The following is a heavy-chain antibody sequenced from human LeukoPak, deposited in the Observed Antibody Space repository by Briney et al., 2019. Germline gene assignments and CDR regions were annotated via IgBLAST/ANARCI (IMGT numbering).Heavy chain of an antibody. Sequence: GESLKISCKGSGYSFSTYWIGWVRQMPGKGLEWMGIIYPVDSDTRYSPSLQGQFTMSVDKSINTAYLQWSSLKASDTAMYYCGRNLGSGKKREGFDIWGQGTMITVSS. V-gene: IGHV5-51*01. CDR3: GRNLGSGKKREGFDI. CDR1: GYSFSTYW. J-gene: IGHJ3*02. CDR2: IYPVDSDT. D-gene: IGHD3-10*01.